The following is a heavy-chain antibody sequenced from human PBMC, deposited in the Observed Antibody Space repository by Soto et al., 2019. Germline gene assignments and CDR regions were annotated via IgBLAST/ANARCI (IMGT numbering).Heavy chain of an antibody. CDR1: GGSISSSSYY. CDR3: ARSYCSGGSCPILFDY. J-gene: IGHJ4*02. V-gene: IGHV4-39*01. D-gene: IGHD2-15*01. CDR2: IYYSGST. Sequence: QLQLQESGPGLVKPSETLSLTCTVSGGSISSSSYYWGWIRQPPGKGLEWVGSIYYSGSTYYNPSLKRRVTISVDTSKNPFSLKLSSVTAADTAVYYCARSYCSGGSCPILFDYWGQGTLVTVSS.